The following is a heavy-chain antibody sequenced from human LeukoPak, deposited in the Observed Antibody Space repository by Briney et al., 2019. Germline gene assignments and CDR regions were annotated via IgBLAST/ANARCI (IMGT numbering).Heavy chain of an antibody. J-gene: IGHJ4*02. CDR3: SRHGPTDLWSGYQFDS. CDR1: GDSISDINHY. CDR2: IYYTGRT. D-gene: IGHD3-3*01. V-gene: IGHV4-39*01. Sequence: SETLSLTCTVSGDSISDINHYWGWLRQPQGREWEWNGNIYYTGRTFYNPSLKSPVTISRDTSKNQFSLKLSSLTTADTAVYCCSRHGPTDLWSGYQFDSWGQGTLISLSS.